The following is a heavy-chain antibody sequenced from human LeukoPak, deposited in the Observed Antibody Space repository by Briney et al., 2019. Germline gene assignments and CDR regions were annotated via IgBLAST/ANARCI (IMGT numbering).Heavy chain of an antibody. Sequence: SETLSLTCTVSGDSISSYYWSWIRQPAGKGLEWIGRIHPSGSTNYNSSLKSRVTLSVDTSKNQFSPKLSSVTAADTAVYYCARGPPPDFDYWGRGTLVTVSS. CDR1: GDSISSYY. V-gene: IGHV4-4*07. CDR3: ARGPPPDFDY. CDR2: IHPSGST. J-gene: IGHJ4*02.